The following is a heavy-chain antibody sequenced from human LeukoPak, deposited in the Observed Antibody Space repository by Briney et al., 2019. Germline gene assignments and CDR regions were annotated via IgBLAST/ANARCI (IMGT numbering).Heavy chain of an antibody. Sequence: GGSLRLSCAASGFTFSSYGMHWVRQAPGKGLEWVAFIRYDGSNKYYADSVKGRFTISRDNSKNTLYLQMNSLRAEDTAVYYCAKSISAHDDAFDIWGQGTMVTVSS. J-gene: IGHJ3*02. D-gene: IGHD2-21*01. V-gene: IGHV3-30*02. CDR2: IRYDGSNK. CDR1: GFTFSSYG. CDR3: AKSISAHDDAFDI.